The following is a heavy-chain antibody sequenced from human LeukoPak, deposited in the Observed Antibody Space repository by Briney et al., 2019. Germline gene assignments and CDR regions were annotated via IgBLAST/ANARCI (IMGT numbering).Heavy chain of an antibody. CDR3: ATLVSTRYYFDY. V-gene: IGHV4-38-2*02. CDR2: IYHSGIT. CDR1: DYSISSGYGYY. Sequence: SETLSLTCTVSDYSISSGYGYYWGWIRQPPGKGLEWTGNIYHSGITYYNHFNSSLKSRVTISIDTSKNQFSLRLTSVTAADTAVYFCATLVSTRYYFDYWGQGTLVTVSS. J-gene: IGHJ4*02. D-gene: IGHD5/OR15-5a*01.